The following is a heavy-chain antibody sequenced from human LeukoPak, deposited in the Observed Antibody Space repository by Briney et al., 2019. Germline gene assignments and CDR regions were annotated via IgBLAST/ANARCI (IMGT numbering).Heavy chain of an antibody. Sequence: ASVKVSCKASGYIFANCGITWVRQAPGRGLEWMGWISVYSDVSNYAQNFQGRLTMTTDTSTTTAYMELRSLRSDDTAVYFCARDFGLAATEAGYWGQGTLVTVSS. CDR2: ISVYSDVS. D-gene: IGHD6-13*01. V-gene: IGHV1-18*01. J-gene: IGHJ4*02. CDR1: GYIFANCG. CDR3: ARDFGLAATEAGY.